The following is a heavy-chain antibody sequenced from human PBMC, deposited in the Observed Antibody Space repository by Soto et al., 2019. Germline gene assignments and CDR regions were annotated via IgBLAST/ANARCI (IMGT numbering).Heavy chain of an antibody. CDR2: INPNSGGT. CDR3: ARGRVSETQNYYYGMDV. D-gene: IGHD1-26*01. J-gene: IGHJ6*02. V-gene: IGHV1-2*04. Sequence: QVQLVQSGAEVKKPGASVKVSCKASGYTFTGYYMHWVRQAPGQGLEWMGWINPNSGGTNYAQKFQGWVTMTRDTSISTAYMELSRLRSDDTAVYYCARGRVSETQNYYYGMDVWGQGTTVTVSS. CDR1: GYTFTGYY.